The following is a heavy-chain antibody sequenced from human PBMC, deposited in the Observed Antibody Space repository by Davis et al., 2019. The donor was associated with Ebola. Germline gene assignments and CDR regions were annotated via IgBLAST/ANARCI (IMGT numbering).Heavy chain of an antibody. Sequence: GESLKISCVASGFTVSSNSMSWVRQAPGKGLECVSGIYTGGITDYADSVKGRFTISRDNSKNTLYLQMNSLRAEDTAVYYCARWGETQGVYYNYYYAMDVWAKGPRSPSP. V-gene: IGHV3-53*01. J-gene: IGHJ6*02. D-gene: IGHD3-10*01. CDR2: IYTGGIT. CDR3: ARWGETQGVYYNYYYAMDV. CDR1: GFTVSSNS.